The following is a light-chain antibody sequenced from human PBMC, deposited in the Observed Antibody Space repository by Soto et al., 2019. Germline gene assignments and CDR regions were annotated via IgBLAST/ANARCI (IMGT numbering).Light chain of an antibody. Sequence: EIVLTQSPATLSLSPGERATLSCRASQSIKYNLAWYQHKPGQAPRLLIYDTSTRAAGIPDRFSGSGSGTDFTLTISRLEPEDFAVYYCQQFRTFGQGTKVDIK. V-gene: IGKV3D-11*03. CDR3: QQFRT. J-gene: IGKJ1*01. CDR2: DTS. CDR1: QSIKYN.